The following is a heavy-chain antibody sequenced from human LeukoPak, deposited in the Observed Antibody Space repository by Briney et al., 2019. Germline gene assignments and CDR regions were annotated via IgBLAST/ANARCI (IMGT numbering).Heavy chain of an antibody. J-gene: IGHJ6*03. CDR1: GFTFSSYG. D-gene: IGHD6-19*01. CDR3: ARAVARYYYYYYMDV. Sequence: PGGSLRLSCAASGFTFSSYGMHWVRQAPGKGLEWVAVISYDGSNKYYADSVKGRFTISRDNSKNTLYLQMNSLRAEDTAVYYCARAVARYYYYYYMDVWGKGTTVTVSS. V-gene: IGHV3-30*19. CDR2: ISYDGSNK.